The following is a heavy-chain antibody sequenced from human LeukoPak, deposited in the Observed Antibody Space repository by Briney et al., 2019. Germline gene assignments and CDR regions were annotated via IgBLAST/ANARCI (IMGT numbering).Heavy chain of an antibody. D-gene: IGHD3-10*01. V-gene: IGHV3-21*01. CDR1: GFTFSSYS. J-gene: IGHJ4*02. CDR2: IVSTRSSSSSYI. Sequence: GGSLRLSCAASGFTFSSYSMNWVRQAPGKGLEWVSSIVSTRSSSSSYIYFADSVKGRFTISRDNAKNSLYLQMNSLRAEDTAVYYCARDSVFGIFDYWGQGTLVTVSS. CDR3: ARDSVFGIFDY.